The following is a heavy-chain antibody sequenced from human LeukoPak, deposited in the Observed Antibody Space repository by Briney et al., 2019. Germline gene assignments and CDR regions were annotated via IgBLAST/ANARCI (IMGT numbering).Heavy chain of an antibody. D-gene: IGHD3-3*01. V-gene: IGHV3-48*01. CDR3: VRDNHWSGCRYFDY. CDR1: GFTFSSYS. Sequence: GGSLRLSCAASGFTFSSYSMNWVRQAPGKGLEWVSYISSSSSMIYYADSVKGRFTISRDNAKNSLYLQMKSLRAEDTAVYYCVRDNHWSGCRYFDYWGQGILVTVSS. CDR2: ISSSSSMI. J-gene: IGHJ4*02.